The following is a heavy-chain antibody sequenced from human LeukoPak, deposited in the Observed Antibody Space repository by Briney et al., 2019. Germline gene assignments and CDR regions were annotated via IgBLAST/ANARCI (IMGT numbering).Heavy chain of an antibody. Sequence: GGSLRLSCAASGFSFDDYGMNWVRQAPGKGLEWVSGINWTGTKTAYADSVKGRFTISRDNAKNSLYLQMNSLRAEDTALYYCLMDGDSSSWYAFDIWGQGTMVTVSS. CDR1: GFSFDDYG. V-gene: IGHV3-20*04. CDR2: INWTGTKT. CDR3: LMDGDSSSWYAFDI. J-gene: IGHJ3*02. D-gene: IGHD6-13*01.